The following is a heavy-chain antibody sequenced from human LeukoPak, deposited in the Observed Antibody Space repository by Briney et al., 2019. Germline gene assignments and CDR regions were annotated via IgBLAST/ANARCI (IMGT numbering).Heavy chain of an antibody. V-gene: IGHV3-23*01. D-gene: IGHD3-10*02. J-gene: IGHJ5*02. CDR3: AKNVS. CDR1: GFTSTRDA. Sequence: PGRSLRPSRAPSGFTSTRDAVSWGRQSPGKGLEWVSAISGSGGNTYYADSVKGRFTISRDNSKNTLYLQMNSLRGEDTAVYYCAKNVSWGQGTLVTVSS. CDR2: ISGSGGNT.